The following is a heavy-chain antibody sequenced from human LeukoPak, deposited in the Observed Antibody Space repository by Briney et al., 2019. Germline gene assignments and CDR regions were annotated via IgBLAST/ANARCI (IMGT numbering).Heavy chain of an antibody. CDR3: ARVSTDIVVVPAAIGVDY. V-gene: IGHV1-18*01. Sequence: ASVKVSCKASGYTFTSYGISWVRQAPGQGLEWMGWISAYNGNTNYAQMLQGRVTMTTDTSTSTAYRELRSLRSDDTAVYYCARVSTDIVVVPAAIGVDYCGQGTLVTVSS. CDR2: ISAYNGNT. J-gene: IGHJ4*02. CDR1: GYTFTSYG. D-gene: IGHD2-2*02.